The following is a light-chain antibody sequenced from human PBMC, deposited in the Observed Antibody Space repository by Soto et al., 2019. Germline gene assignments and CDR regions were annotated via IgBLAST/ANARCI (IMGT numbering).Light chain of an antibody. CDR3: MQPLHTTWT. Sequence: DIVMTQSPLSLPVTPGEPASISCRSSQSLLHSNGYNYLDWYLQKSGQSPQLLIYLGSTRASGVPDRLNGSGSGTDFTLKIRRVEAEDVGVYYCMQPLHTTWTFGQWTQVDIX. V-gene: IGKV2-28*01. J-gene: IGKJ1*01. CDR2: LGS. CDR1: QSLLHSNGYNY.